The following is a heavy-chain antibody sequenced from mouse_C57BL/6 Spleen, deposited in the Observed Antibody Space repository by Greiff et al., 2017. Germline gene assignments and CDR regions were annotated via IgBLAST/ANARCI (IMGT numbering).Heavy chain of an antibody. V-gene: IGHV1-72*01. J-gene: IGHJ4*01. Sequence: QVQLKQPGAELVKPGASVKLSCKASGYTFTSYWMHWVKQRPGRGLEWIGRIDPNRGGTKYNEKFKSKATLTVDKPSSTAYMQLSSLTSEDSAVYYCASTVGATYYYAMDYWGQGTSVTVSS. CDR2: IDPNRGGT. CDR1: GYTFTSYW. D-gene: IGHD1-1*01. CDR3: ASTVGATYYYAMDY.